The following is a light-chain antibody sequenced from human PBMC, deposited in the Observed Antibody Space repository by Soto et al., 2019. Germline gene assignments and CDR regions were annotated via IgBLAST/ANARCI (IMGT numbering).Light chain of an antibody. CDR2: EGS. Sequence: QSVLTQPASVSGSPGQSMTLSCTGTSSDVGSYNLVSWYQQHPGKAPKLMIYEGSKRPSGVSNRFSGSKSGNTASLTISGLQAEDEADYYCCSYAGSSTFYVFGTGTKVTVL. V-gene: IGLV2-23*01. CDR1: SSDVGSYNL. J-gene: IGLJ1*01. CDR3: CSYAGSSTFYV.